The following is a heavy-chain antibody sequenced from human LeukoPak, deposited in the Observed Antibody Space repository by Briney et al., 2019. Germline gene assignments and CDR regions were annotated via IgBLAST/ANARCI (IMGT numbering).Heavy chain of an antibody. CDR1: GGSISSYY. CDR2: IYYSGST. CDR3: AGVVVAAYHREYYFDY. D-gene: IGHD2-15*01. Sequence: SETLTLTCTVSGGSISSYYWSWIRQPPGKGLEWIGYIYYSGSTNYNPSLKSRVTISVDTSKNQFSLKLSSVTAAATAVYYCAGVVVAAYHREYYFDYWGQGTLVTVSS. J-gene: IGHJ4*02. V-gene: IGHV4-59*01.